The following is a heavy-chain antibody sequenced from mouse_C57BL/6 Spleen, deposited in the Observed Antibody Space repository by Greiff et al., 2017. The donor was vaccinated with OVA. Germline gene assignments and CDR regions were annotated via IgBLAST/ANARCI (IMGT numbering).Heavy chain of an antibody. CDR2: IDPSDSYT. CDR1: GYTFTSYW. Sequence: QVQLQQPGAELVRPGTSVKLSCKASGYTFTSYWMHWVKQRPGQGLEWIGVIDPSDSYTTYNQKFKGKATLTVDTSSSTAYMQLSSLTSEDSAVYYCARSGSYGYYFDYWGQGTTLTVSS. D-gene: IGHD3-1*01. CDR3: ARSGSYGYYFDY. J-gene: IGHJ2*01. V-gene: IGHV1-59*01.